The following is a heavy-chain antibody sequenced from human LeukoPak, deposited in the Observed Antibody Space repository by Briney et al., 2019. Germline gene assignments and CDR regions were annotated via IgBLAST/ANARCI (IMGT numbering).Heavy chain of an antibody. V-gene: IGHV1-18*01. CDR3: AKVAGDRMDY. J-gene: IGHJ4*02. CDR2: ISANNGKT. D-gene: IGHD6-13*01. CDR1: SYNFATYG. Sequence: GASVNVSCKASSYNFATYGFCWVRQAPGHGLEWTGWISANNGKTAYAQKFQGRVTLTTDTSTTTAYLELRTLRPDDTAVYYCAKVAGDRMDYWGQGTLVTVSS.